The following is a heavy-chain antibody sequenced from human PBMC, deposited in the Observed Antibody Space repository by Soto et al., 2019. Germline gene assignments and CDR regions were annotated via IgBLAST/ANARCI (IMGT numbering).Heavy chain of an antibody. J-gene: IGHJ4*02. V-gene: IGHV3-30-3*01. CDR1: VFIFTDYA. CDR3: TREDA. CDR2: ISYDGSGQ. Sequence: PRWSLRLSCIASVFIFTDYALHWVRQAPGKGLEWVSVISYDGSGQYYSDSVKGRFTISRDNSKNTLYLQMNSLRPEDTAVYYCTREDAWGQGIRVTVSS.